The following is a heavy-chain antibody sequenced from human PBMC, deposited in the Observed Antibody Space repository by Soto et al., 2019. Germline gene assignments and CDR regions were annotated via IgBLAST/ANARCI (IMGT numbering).Heavy chain of an antibody. Sequence: SSETLSLTCAVSGGSISSNNWWSWVRQPPGKGLEWIGEIYHSGSTNYNPSLKSRVTISVDKSKNQFSLKLSSVTAADTAVYYCARGLTYSSSPRVLLNWGQGTLVTVSS. CDR3: ARGLTYSSSPRVLLN. D-gene: IGHD6-6*01. CDR1: GGSISSNNW. V-gene: IGHV4-4*02. CDR2: IYHSGST. J-gene: IGHJ4*02.